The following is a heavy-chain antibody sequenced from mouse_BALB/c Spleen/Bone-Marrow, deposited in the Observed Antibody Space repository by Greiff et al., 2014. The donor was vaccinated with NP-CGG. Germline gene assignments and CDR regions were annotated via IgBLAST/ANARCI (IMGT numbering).Heavy chain of an antibody. CDR2: IHPNSGNT. CDR3: ARSYRFWYFDV. V-gene: IGHV1S130*01. Sequence: QVQLKQSGSVLVRPGTSVNLSCKASGFTLTSSWMHWAKQRPGQGLEWIGDIHPNSGNTYYNEKFKGKATLTVDSSSSTAYVDLSSLTSEDSAVYFCARSYRFWYFDVWGAGTTVTVSS. J-gene: IGHJ1*01. CDR1: GFTLTSSW. D-gene: IGHD2-14*01.